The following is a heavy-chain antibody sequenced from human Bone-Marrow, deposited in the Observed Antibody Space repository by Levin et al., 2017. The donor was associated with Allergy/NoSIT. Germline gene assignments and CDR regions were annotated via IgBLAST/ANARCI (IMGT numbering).Heavy chain of an antibody. CDR3: ARDATKIAAADGYYYYGMDV. J-gene: IGHJ6*02. Sequence: MAGGSLRLSCAASGFTFGTSTMNWVRQAPGKGLEWVSSISTSSSYMYYADSVRGRFTVSRDNAKNSLYLQMDSLRAEDTAVYYCARDATKIAAADGYYYYGMDVWGPGTTVIVSS. V-gene: IGHV3-21*01. CDR2: ISTSSSYM. D-gene: IGHD6-13*01. CDR1: GFTFGTST.